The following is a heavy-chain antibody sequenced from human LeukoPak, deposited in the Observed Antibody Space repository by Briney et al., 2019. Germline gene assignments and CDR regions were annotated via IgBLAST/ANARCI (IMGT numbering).Heavy chain of an antibody. Sequence: GGSLRLSCTASEFTVSSNYMSSVRQAPGKGLEWVSVIYSGGGTYYADSVKGRFTISRDNSKNTHYLQMSSLRADDTAVYYCVRDHAYAFDIWGQGTMVTVSS. V-gene: IGHV3-66*01. CDR2: IYSGGGT. CDR1: EFTVSSNY. CDR3: VRDHAYAFDI. J-gene: IGHJ3*02.